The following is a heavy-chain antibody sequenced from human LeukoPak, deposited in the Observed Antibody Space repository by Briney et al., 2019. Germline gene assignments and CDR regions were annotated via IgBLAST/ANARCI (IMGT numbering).Heavy chain of an antibody. CDR1: GYTFTGYY. V-gene: IGHV1-2*02. Sequence: ASVKVSCKASGYTFTGYYMHWLRQAPGQGLEWMGWINPNSGGTNYAQKFQGRVTMTRDTSISTAYMELSRLRSDDTAVYYCARDQAQLRYFDWLTGAFDIWGQGTMVTVSS. CDR2: INPNSGGT. D-gene: IGHD3-9*01. J-gene: IGHJ3*02. CDR3: ARDQAQLRYFDWLTGAFDI.